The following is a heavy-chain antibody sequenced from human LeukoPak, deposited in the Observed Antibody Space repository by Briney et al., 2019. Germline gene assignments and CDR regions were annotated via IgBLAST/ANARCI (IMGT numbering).Heavy chain of an antibody. D-gene: IGHD4-17*01. CDR1: GFTFSSYA. J-gene: IGHJ4*02. CDR3: AKDTTGF. V-gene: IGHV3-23*01. CDR2: IGAGGTFT. Sequence: GGSLRLSCTASGFTFSSYAMNWVRQAPGKGLEWVSGIGAGGTFTYYADSVKGRFTISRDNSRNTLYLQMNSLRAEDTAVYYCAKDTTGFWGQGTLVTVSS.